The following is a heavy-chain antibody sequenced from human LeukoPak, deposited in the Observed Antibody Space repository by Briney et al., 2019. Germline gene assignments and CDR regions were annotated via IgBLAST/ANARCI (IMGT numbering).Heavy chain of an antibody. CDR3: SITMIVVAMAHDAFDI. D-gene: IGHD3-22*01. J-gene: IGHJ3*02. Sequence: GGSLRLSCTASGFTFGDYAMHWVRQAPGKGLEWVAVISYDGSNKYYADSVKGRFTISRDNSKNTLYLQMNSLRAEDTAVYYCSITMIVVAMAHDAFDIWGQGTMVTVSS. V-gene: IGHV3-30*04. CDR1: GFTFGDYA. CDR2: ISYDGSNK.